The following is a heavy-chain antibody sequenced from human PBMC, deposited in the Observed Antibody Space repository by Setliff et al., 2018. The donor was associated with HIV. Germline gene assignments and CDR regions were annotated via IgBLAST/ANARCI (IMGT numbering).Heavy chain of an antibody. V-gene: IGHV4-31*03. CDR1: SGSISSGYYY. CDR2: IYYSGNP. D-gene: IGHD2-2*01. Sequence: SETLSLTCTVSSGSISSGYYYWSWIRQHPGKGLEWIGYIYYSGNPFYNPSLRSRVTISLDTSKNQFSLKLSSVTAADTAVYYCARGFDYAQRPPLYYFDYWGQGTLVTVSS. CDR3: ARGFDYAQRPPLYYFDY. J-gene: IGHJ4*02.